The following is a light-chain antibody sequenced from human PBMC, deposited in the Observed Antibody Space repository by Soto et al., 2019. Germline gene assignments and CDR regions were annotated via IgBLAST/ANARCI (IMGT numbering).Light chain of an antibody. CDR1: SSNIGTTYD. CDR2: DNT. Sequence: QSVLTQPPSVSGAPGQRVTISCTGTSSNIGTTYDVHWYRHLPGAAPKLLIYDNTYRPSGVPDRFSGSKSGTSASLAITGLQAEDEAYYYCQSFDSSLSASIFGGGTKLTVL. CDR3: QSFDSSLSASI. V-gene: IGLV1-40*01. J-gene: IGLJ2*01.